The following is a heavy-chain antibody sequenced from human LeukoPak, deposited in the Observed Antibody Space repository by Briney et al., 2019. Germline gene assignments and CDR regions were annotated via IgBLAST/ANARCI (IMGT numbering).Heavy chain of an antibody. D-gene: IGHD3-10*01. CDR1: GGSISSSSYY. CDR2: INHSGST. V-gene: IGHV4-39*07. CDR3: ARRYFLRNYYGSGSLSNNWFDP. J-gene: IGHJ5*02. Sequence: HSETLSLTCTVSGGSISSSSYYWRWIRQPPGKGLEWIGEINHSGSTNYNPSLKSRVTISVDTSKNQFSLKLSSVTAADTAVYYCARRYFLRNYYGSGSLSNNWFDPWGQGTLVTVSS.